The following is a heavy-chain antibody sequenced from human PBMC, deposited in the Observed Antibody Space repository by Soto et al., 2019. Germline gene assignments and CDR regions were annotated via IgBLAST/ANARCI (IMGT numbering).Heavy chain of an antibody. CDR1: GFTVSSSQ. CDR3: ARLGPYASGTYSFRNNRFDL. V-gene: IGHV3-53*01. D-gene: IGHD3-10*01. Sequence: PGGSLRLSCAASGFTVSSSQMTWVRQAPGKALEWVSVIFIGGTTQYAVSVKGRFSISRDYSKNTLYLQMNSLRAEDTAVYYCARLGPYASGTYSFRNNRFDLWGQVTLVSVSS. J-gene: IGHJ5*02. CDR2: IFIGGTT.